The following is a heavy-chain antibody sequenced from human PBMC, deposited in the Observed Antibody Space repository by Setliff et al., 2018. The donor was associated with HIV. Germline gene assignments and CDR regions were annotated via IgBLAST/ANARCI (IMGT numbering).Heavy chain of an antibody. V-gene: IGHV5-51*01. CDR1: GKSLSNYW. CDR2: IDPSDSDT. Sequence: GEYLKISCKGSGKSLSNYWIYWVRQMPGKGLEWMGRIDPSDSDTRFSPSFQGQVSLSVDKSATTAYLHWSSLKASDTAIYYCARRSVSHGNGFDLWGQGTLVTVSS. D-gene: IGHD3-10*01. CDR3: ARRSVSHGNGFDL. J-gene: IGHJ3*01.